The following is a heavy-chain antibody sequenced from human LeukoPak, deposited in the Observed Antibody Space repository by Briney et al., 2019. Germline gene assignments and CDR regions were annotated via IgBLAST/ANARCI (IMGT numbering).Heavy chain of an antibody. D-gene: IGHD6-19*01. CDR2: IRYDGSNK. V-gene: IGHV3-30*02. CDR1: GFTFSSYG. Sequence: GGSLRLSCAASGFTFSSYGMHWVRQAPGEGLEWVAFIRYDGSNKYYADSVKGRFTISRDNSKNTLYLQMNGLRAEDTAVYYCAKVAQYSSGWYPYYYYYYMDVWGKGTTVTISS. J-gene: IGHJ6*03. CDR3: AKVAQYSSGWYPYYYYYYMDV.